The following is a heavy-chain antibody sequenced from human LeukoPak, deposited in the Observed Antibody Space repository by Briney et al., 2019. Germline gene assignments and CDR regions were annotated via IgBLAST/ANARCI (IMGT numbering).Heavy chain of an antibody. CDR2: IIPILGIA. V-gene: IGHV1-69*04. D-gene: IGHD6-6*01. CDR3: ARDRSSSSALGY. CDR1: GGTFSSYA. Sequence: SVKVSCKASGGTFSSYAISWVRQAPGQGLEWMGRIIPILGIANYAQKFQGKVTITADKSTSTAYMELSSLRPEDTAVYYCARDRSSSSALGYWGQGTLVTVSS. J-gene: IGHJ4*02.